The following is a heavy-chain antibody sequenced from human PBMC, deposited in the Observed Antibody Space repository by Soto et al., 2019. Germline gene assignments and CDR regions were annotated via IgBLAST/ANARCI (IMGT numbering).Heavy chain of an antibody. CDR2: IYYSGST. CDR1: GCSISSYY. Sequence: PSEILSLTCTVSGCSISSYYWSWIRQPPGKELEWIGYIYYSGSTNYNPSLKSRVTISVDTSKNQFSLKLSSVTAADTAVYYCARSEQLWLLSWFDPWGQGTLVTVS. D-gene: IGHD5-18*01. V-gene: IGHV4-59*01. CDR3: ARSEQLWLLSWFDP. J-gene: IGHJ5*02.